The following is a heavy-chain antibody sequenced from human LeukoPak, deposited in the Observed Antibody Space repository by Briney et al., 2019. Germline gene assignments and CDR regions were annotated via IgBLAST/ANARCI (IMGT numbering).Heavy chain of an antibody. CDR3: ARGKYSHQY. CDR1: GGSISSSRHY. D-gene: IGHD2-21*01. Sequence: SETLSLTCTVSGGSISSSRHYWGWIRQPPGKGLEWIGSINYNGATYYNPSLKSRVTISVDTPKNQLSLKLSSVTAADTAVYYCARGKYSHQYWGQGTLVTVSS. J-gene: IGHJ4*02. CDR2: INYNGAT. V-gene: IGHV4-39*01.